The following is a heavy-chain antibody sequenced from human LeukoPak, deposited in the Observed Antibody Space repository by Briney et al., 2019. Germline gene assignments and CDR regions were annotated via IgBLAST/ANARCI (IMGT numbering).Heavy chain of an antibody. CDR1: GGSISRYF. CDR3: ARALRNYSNYLFDY. V-gene: IGHV4-59*01. CDR2: IYYGGST. J-gene: IGHJ4*02. Sequence: PSETLSLTCTVSGGSISRYFWSWIRQPPGKGLGWMGYIYYGGSTNYNPSLKSRVTISVDTSKNQFSLKLSSVTAADTAVYYCARALRNYSNYLFDYWGQGTLVTVSS. D-gene: IGHD4-11*01.